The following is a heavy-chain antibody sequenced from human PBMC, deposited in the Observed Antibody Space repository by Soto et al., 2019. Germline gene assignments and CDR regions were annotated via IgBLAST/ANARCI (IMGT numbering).Heavy chain of an antibody. CDR1: GFTFSSYA. Sequence: PGGSLRLSCAASGFTFSSYAMSWVRQAPGKGLEWVSTISGSGGSTYYADSVKGRFTISRDNSKNTLYLQMNSLRVEDTAVYYCARGLAWLLQEPWGQGPLVTVS. CDR3: ARGLAWLLQEP. CDR2: ISGSGGST. J-gene: IGHJ5*02. V-gene: IGHV3-23*01. D-gene: IGHD6-19*01.